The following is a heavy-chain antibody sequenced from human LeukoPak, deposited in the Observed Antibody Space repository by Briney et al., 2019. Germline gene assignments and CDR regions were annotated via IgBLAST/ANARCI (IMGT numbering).Heavy chain of an antibody. D-gene: IGHD4-23*01. CDR3: AKATTVVTSDREALDY. CDR1: GFTFDDYA. V-gene: IGHV3-9*01. Sequence: PGGSLRLSCAASGFTFDDYAMHWVRHAPGKGLEWVSGISWNSGSIGYADSVKGRFTISRDNAKNSLYLQMNSLRAEDTALYYCAKATTVVTSDREALDYWGQGTLVTVSS. CDR2: ISWNSGSI. J-gene: IGHJ4*02.